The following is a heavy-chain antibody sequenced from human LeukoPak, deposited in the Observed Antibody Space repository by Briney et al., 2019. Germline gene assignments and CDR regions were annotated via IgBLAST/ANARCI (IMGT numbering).Heavy chain of an antibody. Sequence: PGGSLRLSCAASGFTFSSYAMSLVRQAPGKGLEWVSTISGSGGSTYYADSVKGRFTISRDNSKNTLYLQMNSLRAEDTAVYYCAKAAVVSNSATFDYWGQGTLVTVSS. CDR3: AKAAVVSNSATFDY. V-gene: IGHV3-23*01. CDR1: GFTFSSYA. J-gene: IGHJ4*02. D-gene: IGHD3-22*01. CDR2: ISGSGGST.